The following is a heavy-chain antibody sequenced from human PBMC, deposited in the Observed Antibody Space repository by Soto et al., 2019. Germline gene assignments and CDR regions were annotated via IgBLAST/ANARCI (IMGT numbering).Heavy chain of an antibody. V-gene: IGHV3-30*03. D-gene: IGHD6-19*01. CDR2: ITYAGSNK. CDR1: GFTFSSYG. J-gene: IGHJ3*02. CDR3: ARSEQYQVFAFDI. Sequence: GGSLRLSCAASGFTFSSYGMHWVRQAPGKGLEWVALITYAGSNKNYADSVKGRFTISRDNSKNTLYLQMNSLRPEDTAVYYCARSEQYQVFAFDIWGQWTMVTVSS.